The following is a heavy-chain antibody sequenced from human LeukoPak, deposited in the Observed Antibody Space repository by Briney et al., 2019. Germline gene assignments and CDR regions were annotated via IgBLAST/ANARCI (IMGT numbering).Heavy chain of an antibody. V-gene: IGHV3-7*01. Sequence: PGGSLRLSCVMSGFTFSSFWLSWVRQAPGKGLEWVADIDQDGSGKYYVDSVKGRFTISRDNARNSLFLQMNSLRVEDTAVYYCARDGYSGTYAKVGYCDYWGQGTRVTVSS. CDR3: ARDGYSGTYAKVGYCDY. CDR2: IDQDGSGK. CDR1: GFTFSSFW. D-gene: IGHD1-26*01. J-gene: IGHJ4*02.